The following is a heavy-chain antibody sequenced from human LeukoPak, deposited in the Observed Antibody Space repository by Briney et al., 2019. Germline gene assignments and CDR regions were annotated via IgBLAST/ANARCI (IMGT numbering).Heavy chain of an antibody. J-gene: IGHJ4*02. CDR2: IYYSGST. CDR1: AASISSGDYY. V-gene: IGHV4-30-4*01. CDR3: ARDRLPGTR. Sequence: SQTRSLTCTVSAASISSGDYYWGWIRHPPGKGLEWIGYIYYSGSTYYNPSLKSRVTISVDTSKNQFSLKLSSVTAADTAVYYCARDRLPGTRWGQGTLVTVSS. D-gene: IGHD1-14*01.